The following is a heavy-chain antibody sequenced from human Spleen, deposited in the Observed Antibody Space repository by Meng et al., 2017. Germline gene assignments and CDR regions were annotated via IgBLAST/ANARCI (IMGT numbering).Heavy chain of an antibody. CDR1: GFTFSNHY. D-gene: IGHD4-17*01. CDR2: IKQDGSWR. V-gene: IGHV3-7*01. CDR3: ARAGTVTYKNFFDY. J-gene: IGHJ4*02. Sequence: GESLKISCAASGFTFSNHYMTWVRQAPGKGLEWVGHIKQDGSWRYYVDSVKGRFTISRDNAKNSLDLQMNSLGVEDTAVYYCARAGTVTYKNFFDYWGQGTLVTVSS.